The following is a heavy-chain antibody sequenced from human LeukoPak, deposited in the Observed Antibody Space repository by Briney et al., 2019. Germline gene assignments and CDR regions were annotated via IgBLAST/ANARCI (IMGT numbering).Heavy chain of an antibody. CDR3: ARDMVRGVNYYGMDV. V-gene: IGHV3-66*01. Sequence: GGSLRLSCAASGFTVSSNYMSWVRQAPGKGLEWVSVIYSGGSTYYADSVKGRFTISRDNSKNTLYLQMNSLRAEDTAVYYCARDMVRGVNYYGMDVWGQGTTVTVSS. D-gene: IGHD3-10*01. CDR1: GFTVSSNY. CDR2: IYSGGST. J-gene: IGHJ6*02.